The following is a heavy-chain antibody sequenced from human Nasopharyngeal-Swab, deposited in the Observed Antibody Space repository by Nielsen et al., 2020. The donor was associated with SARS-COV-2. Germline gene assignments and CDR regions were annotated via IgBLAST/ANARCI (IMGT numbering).Heavy chain of an antibody. CDR3: AREEYSSSWYTYYYYYYMDV. D-gene: IGHD6-13*01. J-gene: IGHJ6*03. V-gene: IGHV3-23*01. Sequence: GESLKISCAASGFTFSSYAMSWVRQAPGKGLEWVSAISGSGGSTYYADSVKGRFTISRDNSKNTLYLQMNSLRAEDTAVYYCAREEYSSSWYTYYYYYYMDVWGKGTTVTVSS. CDR2: ISGSGGST. CDR1: GFTFSSYA.